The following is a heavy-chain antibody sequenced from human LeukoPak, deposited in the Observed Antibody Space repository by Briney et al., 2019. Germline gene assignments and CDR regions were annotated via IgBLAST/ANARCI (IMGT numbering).Heavy chain of an antibody. Sequence: GGSLRLSCAASGFTFNSYAMSWVRQAPGKGLEWVGRIKSKTDGGTTDYAAPVKGRFTISRDDSKNTLYLQMNSPKTEDTAVYYCTTDSFSEWLLLDYWGQGTLVTVSS. V-gene: IGHV3-15*01. CDR3: TTDSFSEWLLLDY. CDR2: IKSKTDGGTT. CDR1: GFTFNSYA. D-gene: IGHD3-3*02. J-gene: IGHJ4*02.